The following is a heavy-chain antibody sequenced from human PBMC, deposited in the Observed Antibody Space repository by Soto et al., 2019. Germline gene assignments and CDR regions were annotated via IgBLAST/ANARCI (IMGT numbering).Heavy chain of an antibody. CDR3: ASGGTGIVGATPFDY. Sequence: KASETLSLTCAVSGGSISSGGYSWSWIRQPPGKGLEWIGYIYHSGSTYYNPSLKSRVTISVDRSKNQFSLKLSSVTAADTAVYYCASGGTGIVGATPFDYWGQGTLVTVSS. D-gene: IGHD1-26*01. CDR1: GGSISSGGYS. V-gene: IGHV4-30-2*01. J-gene: IGHJ4*02. CDR2: IYHSGST.